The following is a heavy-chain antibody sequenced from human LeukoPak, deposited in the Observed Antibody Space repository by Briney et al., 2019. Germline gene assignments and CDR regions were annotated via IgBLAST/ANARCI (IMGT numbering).Heavy chain of an antibody. J-gene: IGHJ6*03. V-gene: IGHV4-59*01. D-gene: IGHD3-16*01. CDR1: GGSISSYY. Sequence: SETLSLTCTVSGGSISSYYWSWIRQPPGKGLEWIGYIYYSGSTNYNPSLKSRVTISVDTSKNQFSLKLSSVTAADTAVYYCARETSQKGAHYMDVWGEGTTVTISS. CDR3: ARETSQKGAHYMDV. CDR2: IYYSGST.